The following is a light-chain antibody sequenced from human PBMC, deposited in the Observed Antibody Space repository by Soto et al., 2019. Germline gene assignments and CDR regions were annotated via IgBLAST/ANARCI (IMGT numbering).Light chain of an antibody. V-gene: IGKV1-39*01. CDR3: QQTYKIPFT. CDR2: AAS. CDR1: QSISSY. J-gene: IGKJ5*01. Sequence: DIQMTQSPSTLSGSVGDRVTITCRASQSISSYFNWYQQEPGKAPKFLIYAASSLQSGVPSRFSGSGSGTDFTLTISSLRPEDFATYSCQQTYKIPFTFAQGTRLEIK.